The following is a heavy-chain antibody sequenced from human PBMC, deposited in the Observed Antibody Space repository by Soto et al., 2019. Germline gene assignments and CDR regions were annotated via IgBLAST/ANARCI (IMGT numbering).Heavy chain of an antibody. J-gene: IGHJ4*01. Sequence: GASVQVSCKASGYTFTSYYMHWVRQAPGQGLEWMGIINPSDGSTSYAQKFQGRVTMTRDTSTSTVYMELSSLRAEDTAVYYCARDQGWYDDNSGYLPLWFLFFFGYWGHGTLLTVYS. CDR3: ARDQGWYDDNSGYLPLWFLFFFGY. V-gene: IGHV1-46*01. CDR1: GYTFTSYY. CDR2: INPSDGST. D-gene: IGHD3-22*01.